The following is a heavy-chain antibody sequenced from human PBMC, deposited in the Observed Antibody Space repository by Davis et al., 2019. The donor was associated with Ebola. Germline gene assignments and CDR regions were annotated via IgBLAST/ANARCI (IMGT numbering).Heavy chain of an antibody. D-gene: IGHD4-17*01. CDR3: ARAYGVPFNWFDP. Sequence: SVKVSCKASGGTFSSYAISWVRQAPGQGLEWMGRIIPILGIATYAQKFQGRVTITADKSTSTAYIELSSLRSEDTAVYYCARAYGVPFNWFDPWGQGTLVTVSS. CDR2: IIPILGIA. J-gene: IGHJ5*02. V-gene: IGHV1-69*04. CDR1: GGTFSSYA.